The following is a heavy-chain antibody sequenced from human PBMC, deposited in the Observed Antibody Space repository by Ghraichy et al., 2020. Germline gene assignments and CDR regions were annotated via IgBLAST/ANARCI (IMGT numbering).Heavy chain of an antibody. CDR1: GGSFSGYY. D-gene: IGHD2-15*01. CDR2: INHSGST. J-gene: IGHJ4*02. V-gene: IGHV4-34*01. CDR3: ARGGRKRYCSGGSCYPYYFDY. Sequence: GSLRLSCAVYGGSFSGYYWSWIRQPPGKGLEWIGEINHSGSTNYNPSLKSRVTISVDTSKNQFSLKLSSVTAADTAVYYCARGGRKRYCSGGSCYPYYFDYWGQGTLVTVSS.